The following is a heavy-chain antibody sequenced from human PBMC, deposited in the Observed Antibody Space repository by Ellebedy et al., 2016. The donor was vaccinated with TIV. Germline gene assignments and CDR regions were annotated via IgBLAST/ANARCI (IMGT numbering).Heavy chain of an antibody. J-gene: IGHJ6*02. D-gene: IGHD4/OR15-4a*01. CDR2: INPDSGGT. CDR1: GYIFTAYY. CDR3: ARVLRATSGMDV. Sequence: ASVKVSCKTSGYIFTAYYIHRVRQAPGQGLEWMGWINPDSGGTNFPQKFQGRVTMTRDTSVNTAYMELSRLQSDDTAVYYCARVLRATSGMDVWGQGTTVTVS. V-gene: IGHV1-2*02.